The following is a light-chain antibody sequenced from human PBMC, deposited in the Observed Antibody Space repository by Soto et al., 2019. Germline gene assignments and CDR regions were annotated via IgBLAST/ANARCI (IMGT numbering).Light chain of an antibody. J-gene: IGLJ7*01. Sequence: QSALTQPASVSGSPGQSITISCTGTSSDVGSYNLVSWYQQHPGKAPKLMISEVIKRPSGISDRFSGSKSGSTASLTISGLQAEDEADYYCCSYAGTSTHTVFGGGTPLTVL. V-gene: IGLV2-23*02. CDR1: SSDVGSYNL. CDR2: EVI. CDR3: CSYAGTSTHTV.